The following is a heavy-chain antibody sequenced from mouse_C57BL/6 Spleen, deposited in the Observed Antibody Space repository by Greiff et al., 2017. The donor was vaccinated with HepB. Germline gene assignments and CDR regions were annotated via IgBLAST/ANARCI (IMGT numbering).Heavy chain of an antibody. CDR3: TPYYYGSSPFAY. V-gene: IGHV14-4*01. D-gene: IGHD1-1*01. CDR1: GFNIKDDY. CDR2: IDPENGDT. Sequence: VQLQQSGAELVRPGASVKLSCTASGFNIKDDYMHWVKQGPEQGLEWIGWIDPENGDTEYASKFQGKATITADTSSNTAYLQLSSLTSEDTAVYYCTPYYYGSSPFAYWGQGTLVTVSA. J-gene: IGHJ3*01.